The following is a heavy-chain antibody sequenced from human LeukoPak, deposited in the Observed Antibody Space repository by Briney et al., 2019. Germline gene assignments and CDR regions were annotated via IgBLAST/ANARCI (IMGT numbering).Heavy chain of an antibody. D-gene: IGHD3-10*01. CDR2: IYSGGST. V-gene: IGHV3-53*01. Sequence: GGSLRLSCAASGFTVSSNYMSWVRQAPGKGLEWVSVIYSGGSTYYADSVKGRFTISRDNSKNTLYLQMNSLRAEDTAVYYCARDRRDYGSGFWYFDLWGRGTLVTVSS. CDR3: ARDRRDYGSGFWYFDL. J-gene: IGHJ2*01. CDR1: GFTVSSNY.